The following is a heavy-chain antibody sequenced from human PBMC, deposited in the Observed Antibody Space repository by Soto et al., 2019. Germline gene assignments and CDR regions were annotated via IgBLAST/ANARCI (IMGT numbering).Heavy chain of an antibody. J-gene: IGHJ4*02. CDR1: GFTFEDYS. Sequence: QLVESGGGVVQPGGSLRLSYAASGFTFEDYSMHWVRQVPGKGLEWVSGISWNISAIGYADAVKGRFTISRNNAKNSLYLQMDSLRAEDTALYYCAKGFSRYFDSWGQGVLVTVSA. CDR2: ISWNISAI. V-gene: IGHV3-9*01. CDR3: AKGFSRYFDS. D-gene: IGHD2-2*01.